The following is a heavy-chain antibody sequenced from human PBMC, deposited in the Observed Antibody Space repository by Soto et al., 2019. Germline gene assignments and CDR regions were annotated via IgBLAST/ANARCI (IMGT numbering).Heavy chain of an antibody. Sequence: PGGSLRLSCAASGLTFNNYDMSWVRQAPGKGLEWVATVGYSGDTTYYADSVKGRFTISRDNSKNMLYLQMNSLRAEDTAVYYCARDSGSSWYPDYWGQGTLVTVSS. J-gene: IGHJ4*02. D-gene: IGHD6-13*01. CDR2: VGYSGDTT. CDR1: GLTFNNYD. V-gene: IGHV3-23*01. CDR3: ARDSGSSWYPDY.